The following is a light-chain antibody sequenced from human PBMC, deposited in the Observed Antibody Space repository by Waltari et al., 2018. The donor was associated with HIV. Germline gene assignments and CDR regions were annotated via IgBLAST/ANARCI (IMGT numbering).Light chain of an antibody. CDR1: SGNIATNY. J-gene: IGLJ3*02. V-gene: IGLV6-57*01. CDR2: EAN. CDR3: HSYDRSNLWV. Sequence: NFMLTQPPSVSSSPGKTVTISCTRTSGNIATNYVQWFQKRPGSPPTVLIFEANEKRPGVPDRFSGSIDSSSNSASLTISGLQAEDEAEYYCHSYDRSNLWVFGGGTKLTVL.